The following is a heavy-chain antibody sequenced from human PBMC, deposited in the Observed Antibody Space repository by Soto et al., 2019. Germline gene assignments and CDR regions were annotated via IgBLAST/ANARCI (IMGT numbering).Heavy chain of an antibody. J-gene: IGHJ4*03. CDR1: GGSISSGGYS. D-gene: IGHD1-26*01. Sequence: SETVSLTCTVSGGSISSGGYSWGWIRQPPGKALEWIGTISYSGSTSYNPSLKSRVTIFIDTSKDQFALNLKSVTAADTAVYYCARRRSGSYSDFWGQGTMVTVSS. CDR2: ISYSGST. CDR3: ARRRSGSYSDF. V-gene: IGHV4-39*01.